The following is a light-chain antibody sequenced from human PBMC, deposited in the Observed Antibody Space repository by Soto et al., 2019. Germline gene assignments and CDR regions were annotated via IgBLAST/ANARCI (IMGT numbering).Light chain of an antibody. CDR3: SSYTRSDTFPYV. Sequence: QSALTQPASVSGSPGQSITISCTGTSSDVGGYNYVSWYQQHPGKAPKLMIYEVSNRPSGVSNRFSGSKSGNTASLTISGLQAEDEADYSCSSYTRSDTFPYVFGTGTNVTVL. CDR1: SSDVGGYNY. CDR2: EVS. J-gene: IGLJ1*01. V-gene: IGLV2-14*01.